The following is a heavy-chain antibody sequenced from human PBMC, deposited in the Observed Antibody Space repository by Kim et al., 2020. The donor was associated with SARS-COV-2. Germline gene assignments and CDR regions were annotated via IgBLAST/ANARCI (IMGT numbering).Heavy chain of an antibody. Sequence: NYAQKFQGRVTITADKSTSTAYMELSSLRSEDTAMYYCARNGVHDYYFDYWGQGTLVTVSS. V-gene: IGHV1-69*02. J-gene: IGHJ4*02. CDR3: ARNGVHDYYFDY. D-gene: IGHD3-3*01.